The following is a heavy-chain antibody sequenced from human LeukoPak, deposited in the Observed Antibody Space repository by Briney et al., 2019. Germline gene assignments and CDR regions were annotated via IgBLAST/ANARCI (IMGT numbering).Heavy chain of an antibody. V-gene: IGHV3-30*02. D-gene: IGHD3-3*01. J-gene: IGHJ4*02. CDR2: IRYDGSNK. CDR3: AKESIFGVAPDY. Sequence: GRSLRLSCGASGFTCDDYAMHWVRQAPGKGLEWVAFIRYDGSNKYYADSVKGRFTISRDNSKNTLYLQMNSLRAEDTAVYYCAKESIFGVAPDYWGQGTLVTVSS. CDR1: GFTCDDYA.